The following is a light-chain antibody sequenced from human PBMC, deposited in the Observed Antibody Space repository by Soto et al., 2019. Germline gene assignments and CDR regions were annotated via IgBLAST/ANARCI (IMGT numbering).Light chain of an antibody. CDR2: DAS. V-gene: IGKV3-20*01. Sequence: EVVLTQSPGTLSLSPGERATLSCRASQSISQSLAWYQQRPGQSPRLLIYDASRRATGIPDRFTGSGFGTDFTLTISRLAPEDLAVYYCQQYGGSRRTFGQGTKVELK. CDR1: QSISQS. J-gene: IGKJ1*01. CDR3: QQYGGSRRT.